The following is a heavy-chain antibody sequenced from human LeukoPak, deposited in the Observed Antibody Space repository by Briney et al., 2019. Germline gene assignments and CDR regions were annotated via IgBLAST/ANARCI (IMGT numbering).Heavy chain of an antibody. D-gene: IGHD2-2*01. V-gene: IGHV1-18*04. CDR3: ARAIVVVPAAQAGFDP. J-gene: IGHJ5*02. CDR1: GYTFTSYY. CDR2: ISAYNGNT. Sequence: ASVKVSCKASGYTFTSYYMHWVRQAPGQGLEWMGWISAYNGNTNYAQKLQGRVTMTTDTSTSTAYMELRSLRSDDTAVYYCARAIVVVPAAQAGFDPWGQGTLVTVSS.